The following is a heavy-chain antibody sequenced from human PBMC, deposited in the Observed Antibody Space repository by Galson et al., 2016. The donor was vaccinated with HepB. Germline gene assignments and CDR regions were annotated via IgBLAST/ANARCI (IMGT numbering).Heavy chain of an antibody. V-gene: IGHV3-30*03. CDR2: TSYDGSNE. CDR3: AREGYPGRQLVRRSSFDY. D-gene: IGHD6-6*01. CDR1: GFSFNAYA. J-gene: IGHJ4*02. Sequence: SCAASGFSFNAYAMHWVRQAPGKGLEWIAVTSYDGSNEFYADSVKGRFTISRDNAKNSLYLQMNSLRAEDTAVYYCAREGYPGRQLVRRSSFDYWGQGTLVTVSS.